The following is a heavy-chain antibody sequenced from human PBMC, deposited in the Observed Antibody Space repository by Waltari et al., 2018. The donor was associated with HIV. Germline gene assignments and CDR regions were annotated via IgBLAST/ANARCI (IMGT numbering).Heavy chain of an antibody. CDR1: GYSFIDFD. CDR2: MNPDNGDA. CDR3: TKGRRGALFGDE. D-gene: IGHD3-3*01. Sequence: QVQLVQSGAAVKKPRASVRVSCKASGYSFIDFDINWVRRAPGRGLEWVGWMNPDNGDAGYGHKFRGRFTLTRDTATDTAYMEVDNLKSEDTAIYFCTKGRRGALFGDEWGQGTLVTVSS. V-gene: IGHV1-8*02. J-gene: IGHJ4*02.